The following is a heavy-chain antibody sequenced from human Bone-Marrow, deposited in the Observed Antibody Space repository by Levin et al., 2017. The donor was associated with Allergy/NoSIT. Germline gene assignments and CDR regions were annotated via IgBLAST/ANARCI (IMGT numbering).Heavy chain of an antibody. CDR1: GYSFTSYW. Sequence: GESLKISCKGSGYSFTSYWIGWVRQMPGKGLEWMGIIYPGDSDTRYSPSFQGQVTISADKSISTAYLQWSSLKASDTAMYYCARQGYSGYDVYYYYMDGWGKGTTVTVSS. D-gene: IGHD5-12*01. V-gene: IGHV5-51*01. CDR2: IYPGDSDT. CDR3: ARQGYSGYDVYYYYMDG. J-gene: IGHJ6*03.